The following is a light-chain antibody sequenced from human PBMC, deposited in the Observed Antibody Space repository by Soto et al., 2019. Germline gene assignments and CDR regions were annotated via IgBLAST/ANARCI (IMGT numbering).Light chain of an antibody. V-gene: IGKV3-20*01. J-gene: IGKJ5*01. Sequence: EIVLTQSPGTLSLSPGERATLSCRASQSVSNNYLAWYQQKHGQAPRLLIYGASNRATGIPDRFSGSGSGTDFTLTITRLEPEDFAVYYCQQYGGSPITCGLWTRLEIK. CDR3: QQYGGSPIT. CDR1: QSVSNNY. CDR2: GAS.